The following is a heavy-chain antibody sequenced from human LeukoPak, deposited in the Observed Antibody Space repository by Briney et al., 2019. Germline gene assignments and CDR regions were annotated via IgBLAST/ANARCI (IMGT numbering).Heavy chain of an antibody. J-gene: IGHJ3*02. Sequence: SETLSLTCTVSGGSISSYYWSWIRQPPGKGLEWIGYIYYSGSTNYNPSLKSRVTISVDTSKNQFSLKLSSVTAADTAVYYCARVSYIGDAFDIWGQGTMVTVSS. CDR3: ARVSYIGDAFDI. V-gene: IGHV4-59*01. CDR1: GGSISSYY. CDR2: IYYSGST. D-gene: IGHD5-12*01.